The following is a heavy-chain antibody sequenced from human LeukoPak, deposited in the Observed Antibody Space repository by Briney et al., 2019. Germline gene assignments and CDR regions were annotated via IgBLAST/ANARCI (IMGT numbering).Heavy chain of an antibody. CDR3: ARGGNGGNSLDY. Sequence: GGSLRLSCAASGFTFSNYWMHWVRQAPGKGLVWVSRTYIDGTDTTYADSVKGRFTISRDNAKNPLYLQMNGLRAEDTAVYYGARGGNGGNSLDYWGQGALSTVSS. V-gene: IGHV3-74*01. CDR1: GFTFSNYW. J-gene: IGHJ4*02. CDR2: TYIDGTDT. D-gene: IGHD4-23*01.